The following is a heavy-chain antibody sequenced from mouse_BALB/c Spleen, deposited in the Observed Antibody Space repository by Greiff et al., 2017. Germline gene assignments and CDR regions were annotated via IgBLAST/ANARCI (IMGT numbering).Heavy chain of an antibody. CDR1: GYTFTDYE. V-gene: IGHV1-15*01. J-gene: IGHJ4*01. CDR3: TRNYDGRYYAMDY. CDR2: IDPETGGT. Sequence: VQLQQSGAELVRPGASVTLSCKASGYTFTDYEMHWVKQTPVHGLEWIGAIDPETGGTAYNQKFKGKATLTADKSSSTAYMELRSLTSEDSAVYYCTRNYDGRYYAMDYWGQGTSVTVSS. D-gene: IGHD2-4*01.